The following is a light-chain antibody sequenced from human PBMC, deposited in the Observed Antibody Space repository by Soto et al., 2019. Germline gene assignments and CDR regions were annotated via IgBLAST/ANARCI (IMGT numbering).Light chain of an antibody. Sequence: DIQMTQSPSPLSASVGDRVTITCRARQSVSKFLNWYQQKPGQAPRLLIYTTSTLQSVVPSRFSGGVSGTEYTLTISGLLPEDFATYYCQQTFSVPYTFGQGTQLDVK. CDR2: TTS. CDR3: QQTFSVPYT. J-gene: IGKJ2*01. CDR1: QSVSKF. V-gene: IGKV1-39*01.